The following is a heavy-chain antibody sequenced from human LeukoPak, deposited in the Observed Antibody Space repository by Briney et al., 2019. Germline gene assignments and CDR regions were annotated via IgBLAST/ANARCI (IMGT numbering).Heavy chain of an antibody. Sequence: SETLSLTCTVSGGSISNDYWSWIRQPAGKGLEWIGRIFPSGNTNYNPSLRSRITMSVDTAKNQFSLKLTSVTAADTAVYYCARAGYDYVWGSYRYIHWGQGTLVTVSS. D-gene: IGHD3-16*02. CDR3: ARAGYDYVWGSYRYIH. J-gene: IGHJ4*02. V-gene: IGHV4-4*07. CDR2: IFPSGNT. CDR1: GGSISNDY.